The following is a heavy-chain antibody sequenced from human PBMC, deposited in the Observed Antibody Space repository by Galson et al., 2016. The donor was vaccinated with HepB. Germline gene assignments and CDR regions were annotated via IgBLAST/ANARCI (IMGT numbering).Heavy chain of an antibody. D-gene: IGHD2-2*01. CDR2: INASGGST. CDR1: GYTFTNYF. Sequence: SVKVSCKASGYTFTNYFIHWVRQGPGQGLQWMGVINASGGSTSYAQKFRGRITVTRDTSTSTVYMDLRSLTSEDTAFYYCARVLGPVKFQLPYWYYFDYWGQGTLVTVSS. V-gene: IGHV1-46*01. CDR3: ARVLGPVKFQLPYWYYFDY. J-gene: IGHJ4*02.